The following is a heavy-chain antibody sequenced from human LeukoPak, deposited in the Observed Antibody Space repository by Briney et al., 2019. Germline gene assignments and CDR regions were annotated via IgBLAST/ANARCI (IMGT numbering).Heavy chain of an antibody. Sequence: SQTLSLTCTVSGGSINSGNYYWSWIRQPAGKGLEWIGRISSSGSTNYNPSLKSRVTISVDTSKSQFSLKLSSVTAADTAVYYCARDHLANLASRLFDPWGQGTLVTVSS. D-gene: IGHD3-3*01. J-gene: IGHJ5*02. CDR1: GGSINSGNYY. V-gene: IGHV4-61*02. CDR2: ISSSGST. CDR3: ARDHLANLASRLFDP.